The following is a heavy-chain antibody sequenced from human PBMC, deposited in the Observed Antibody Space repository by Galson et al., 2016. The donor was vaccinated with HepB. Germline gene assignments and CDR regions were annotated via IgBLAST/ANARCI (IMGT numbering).Heavy chain of an antibody. Sequence: SLRLSCAASGFIFSDYYMNWIRQAPGKGLEWVSYTPGSGSYGYYADSVRGRFAISRDNARNAVFLQMNSLRAEDTAVYYCVRAAYKNGYRYFDQWGQGTLVTVSS. J-gene: IGHJ4*02. D-gene: IGHD5-24*01. CDR3: VRAAYKNGYRYFDQ. V-gene: IGHV3-11*04. CDR1: GFIFSDYY. CDR2: TPGSGSYG.